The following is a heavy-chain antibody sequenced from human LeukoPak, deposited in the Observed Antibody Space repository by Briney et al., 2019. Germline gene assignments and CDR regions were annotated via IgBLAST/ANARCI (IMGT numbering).Heavy chain of an antibody. CDR1: GFTFDDYG. V-gene: IGHV3-20*04. Sequence: PGGSLRLSCAASGFTFDDYGMSWVRQAPGKGLEWVSGINWNDGSTGYADSVKGRFTIARDNAKNYLYLQMNSLRAEDTALYYRARDLYSGSYLGAFDIWGQGTMVTVSS. D-gene: IGHD1-26*01. CDR2: INWNDGST. CDR3: ARDLYSGSYLGAFDI. J-gene: IGHJ3*02.